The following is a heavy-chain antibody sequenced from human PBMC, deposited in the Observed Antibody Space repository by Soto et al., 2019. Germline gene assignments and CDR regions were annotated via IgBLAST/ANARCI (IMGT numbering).Heavy chain of an antibody. J-gene: IGHJ6*03. CDR2: ISGSGGST. V-gene: IGHV3-23*01. Sequence: GGSLRLSCAASGFTFSSYAMSWVRQAPGKGLEWVSAISGSGGSTYYADSVKGRFTISRDNSKNTLYLQMNSLRAEDTAVYYCASVAAMHFDYYYYMDVWGKGTTVTVSS. D-gene: IGHD2-2*01. CDR3: ASVAAMHFDYYYYMDV. CDR1: GFTFSSYA.